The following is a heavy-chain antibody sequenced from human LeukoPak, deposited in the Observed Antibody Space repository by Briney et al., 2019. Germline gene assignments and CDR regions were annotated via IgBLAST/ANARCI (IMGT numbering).Heavy chain of an antibody. D-gene: IGHD6-13*01. V-gene: IGHV3-30*02. CDR1: GFTFSDSG. Sequence: GGSLRLSCAASGFTFSDSGMHWVRQPPGKGLEWLAYIRYDGSIKDHAASVRGRFTISRDNSKNTLYLQLNSLKTEDTAVYYCAKPVSGVAAAGDKWGQGTLITVSS. CDR2: IRYDGSIK. J-gene: IGHJ4*02. CDR3: AKPVSGVAAAGDK.